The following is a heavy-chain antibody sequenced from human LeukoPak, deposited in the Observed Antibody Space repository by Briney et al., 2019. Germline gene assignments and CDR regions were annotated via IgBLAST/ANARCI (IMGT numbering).Heavy chain of an antibody. CDR1: GYTFTSYG. CDR3: ARDLPDY. V-gene: IGHV3-7*01. J-gene: IGHJ4*02. CDR2: INQNGSEK. Sequence: SYKASGYTFTSYGISWVRQAPGKGLEWVANINQNGSEKYYADSVKGRFTISRDDPKNSLYLQMNSLRAEDTAIYYCARDLPDYWGRGTLVTVSS.